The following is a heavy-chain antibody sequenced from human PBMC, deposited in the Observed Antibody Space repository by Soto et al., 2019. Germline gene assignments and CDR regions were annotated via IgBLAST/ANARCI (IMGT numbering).Heavy chain of an antibody. CDR1: GYSFTSYW. CDR3: ARPVWPYCSSTSCYSNSNYYYGMDV. CDR2: IYPGDSDT. J-gene: IGHJ6*02. Sequence: GESLKISCKGSGYSFTSYWIGWVRQMPGKGLEWMGIIYPGDSDTRYSPSFQGQVTISADKSISTAYLQRSGLKASDTAMYYCARPVWPYCSSTSCYSNSNYYYGMDVWGQGTTVTVSS. D-gene: IGHD2-2*02. V-gene: IGHV5-51*01.